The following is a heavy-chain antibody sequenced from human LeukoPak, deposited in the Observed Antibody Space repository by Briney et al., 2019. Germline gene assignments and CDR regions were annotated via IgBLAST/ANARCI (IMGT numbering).Heavy chain of an antibody. D-gene: IGHD6-6*01. CDR1: GFTFSNYG. CDR3: AHWGSSGPFDY. J-gene: IGHJ4*02. V-gene: IGHV3-33*01. Sequence: PGTSLRLSCAASGFTFSNYGMHWVRQAPGKGLEWVAVIWYDGSKKYYADVVKGRFTISRDNSKNALYLRMNSLRAVDTAVYYCAHWGSSGPFDYWGQGTLVTVSS. CDR2: IWYDGSKK.